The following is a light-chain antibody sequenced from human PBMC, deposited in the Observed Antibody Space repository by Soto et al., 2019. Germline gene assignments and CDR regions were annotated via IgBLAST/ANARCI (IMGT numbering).Light chain of an antibody. CDR3: HQHDVCPAT. Sequence: IVLTRGPGTLTLSPRERAALSCRARQSVSSSSYARYQQQPPQPPPLLIYGASSRPTGIPGRFSGSRYATAFTLIISSLQSEDFAVYYCHQHDVCPATFGQGTKVDIK. J-gene: IGKJ1*01. CDR2: GAS. CDR1: QSVSSSS. V-gene: IGKV3-20*01.